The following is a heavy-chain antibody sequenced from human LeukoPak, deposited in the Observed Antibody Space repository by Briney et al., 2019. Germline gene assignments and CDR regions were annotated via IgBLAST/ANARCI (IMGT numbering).Heavy chain of an antibody. V-gene: IGHV3-53*04. CDR2: IYSGGST. Sequence: GGSLRLSCAASGFTVITNYISWVRQAPGKGLEGGSVIYSGGSTYYADSVKGRFTISRQNSKNTLYVQRNSLRPEDTSVYYWARGGGYYYGSGSSGHYDAFDIWGQGTMVTVSS. J-gene: IGHJ3*02. CDR1: GFTVITNY. D-gene: IGHD3-10*01. CDR3: ARGGGYYYGSGSSGHYDAFDI.